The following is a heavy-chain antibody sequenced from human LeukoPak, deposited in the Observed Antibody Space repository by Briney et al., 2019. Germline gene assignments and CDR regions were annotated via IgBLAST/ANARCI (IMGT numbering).Heavy chain of an antibody. CDR2: INPNSGGT. V-gene: IGHV1-2*02. Sequence: ASVKVSCKASGYTFTGYYMHWVRQAPGQGLEWMGWINPNSGGTNYAQKFQGRVTMTRDTSISTAYMELSRLRSDDTAVYYCATYYYDSSGYYLFDYWGQGTLVTVSS. J-gene: IGHJ4*02. CDR3: ATYYYDSSGYYLFDY. D-gene: IGHD3-22*01. CDR1: GYTFTGYY.